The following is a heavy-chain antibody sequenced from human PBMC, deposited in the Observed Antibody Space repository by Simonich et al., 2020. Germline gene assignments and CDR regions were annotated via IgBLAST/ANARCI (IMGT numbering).Heavy chain of an antibody. Sequence: QLQLQESGPGLVKPSETLSLTCTVSGGSISSSSYYWGWIRQPPGKGLEWIGSIYYIESTYYNPSLKSRGTISVDTSKNQFSLKLSSVTAADTAVYYCARHAGFAFDIWGQGTMVTVSS. CDR3: ARHAGFAFDI. CDR1: GGSISSSSYY. J-gene: IGHJ3*02. CDR2: IYYIEST. D-gene: IGHD6-13*01. V-gene: IGHV4-39*01.